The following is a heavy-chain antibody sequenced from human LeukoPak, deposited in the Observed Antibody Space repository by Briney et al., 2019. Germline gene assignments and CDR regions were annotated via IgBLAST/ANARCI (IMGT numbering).Heavy chain of an antibody. Sequence: KSSETLSLTCTVSGGSISSYYWSWIRQPPGKGLEWIGYIYYSGSTNYNPSLKSRVTISVDTSKNQFSLKLSSVTAADTAVYYCARGSITMVRGSPRYMDVWGKGTTVTVSS. V-gene: IGHV4-59*01. CDR1: GGSISSYY. CDR2: IYYSGST. CDR3: ARGSITMVRGSPRYMDV. J-gene: IGHJ6*03. D-gene: IGHD3-10*01.